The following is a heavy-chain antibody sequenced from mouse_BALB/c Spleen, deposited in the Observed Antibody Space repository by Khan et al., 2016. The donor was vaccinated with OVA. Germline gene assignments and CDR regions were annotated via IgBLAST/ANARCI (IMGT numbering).Heavy chain of an antibody. CDR3: TRGGGGNRFAY. J-gene: IGHJ3*01. V-gene: IGHV1S137*01. CDR1: GYTFTDFT. CDR2: ISTYYGHA. Sequence: VKLVESGAELVRPGVSVKISCKGSGYTFTDFTMHWVKQSHAMSLEWIGVISTYYGHATYNQKFKDKATMTVDKSSSTAYMELARLTSEDSAIYYCTRGGGGNRFAYWGQGTLVTVSA.